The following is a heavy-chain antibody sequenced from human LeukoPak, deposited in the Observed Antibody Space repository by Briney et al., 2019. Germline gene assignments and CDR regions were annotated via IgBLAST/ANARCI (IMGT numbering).Heavy chain of an antibody. CDR3: AKDQRVTRGPYYYYMDV. D-gene: IGHD4-17*01. V-gene: IGHV3-23*01. Sequence: PGGSLRLSCAASGFTVSSNYMSWVRQAPGEGLEWVSSISVSGGSTFYADSVKGRFTISRDNSKNTLYLQMNSLRAQDTAVYYCAKDQRVTRGPYYYYMDVWGKGATVTVSS. J-gene: IGHJ6*03. CDR2: ISVSGGST. CDR1: GFTVSSNY.